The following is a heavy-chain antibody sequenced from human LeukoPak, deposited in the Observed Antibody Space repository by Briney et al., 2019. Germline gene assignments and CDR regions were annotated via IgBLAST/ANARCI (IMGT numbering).Heavy chain of an antibody. V-gene: IGHV3-23*01. CDR2: ISGSGGST. D-gene: IGHD3-22*01. Sequence: PEGPLRLSCAASGFAFSSYAMSWVRQAPVKGLEWVSAISGSGGSTYYADSVKGRFTISRDNSKNTLYLQMNSLRAEDTAVYYCAKHDRYYYDRSSNFDYWGQGTLVTVSS. J-gene: IGHJ4*02. CDR1: GFAFSSYA. CDR3: AKHDRYYYDRSSNFDY.